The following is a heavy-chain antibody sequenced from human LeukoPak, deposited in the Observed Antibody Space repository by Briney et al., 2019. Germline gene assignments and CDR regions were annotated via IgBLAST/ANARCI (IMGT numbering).Heavy chain of an antibody. D-gene: IGHD6-19*01. CDR3: ARGVYSSGWFDY. CDR1: GDTFTSYY. J-gene: IGHJ4*02. CDR2: INPSSGST. V-gene: IGHV1-46*01. Sequence: ASVKVSCKAPGDTFTSYYLHWVRQAPGQGLEWMGTINPSSGSTTYAQQFQGRVTMTRDMPISTAYMELSRLRSDDTAVYYCARGVYSSGWFDYWGQGTLVTVSS.